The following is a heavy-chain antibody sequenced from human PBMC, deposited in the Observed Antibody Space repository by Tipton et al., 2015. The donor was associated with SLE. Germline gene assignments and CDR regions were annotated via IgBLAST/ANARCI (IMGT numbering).Heavy chain of an antibody. D-gene: IGHD1-26*01. Sequence: SLRLSCAASGFTFSDFPINWVRQAPGKGLEWVSFISSGGNSIYYVDSVQGRFTISRDNAKNTVSLQMNRLRVEDTAVYYCARGGSSSTFDYWGQGTLVTVSS. V-gene: IGHV3-21*01. J-gene: IGHJ4*02. CDR3: ARGGSSSTFDY. CDR2: ISSGGNSI. CDR1: GFTFSDFP.